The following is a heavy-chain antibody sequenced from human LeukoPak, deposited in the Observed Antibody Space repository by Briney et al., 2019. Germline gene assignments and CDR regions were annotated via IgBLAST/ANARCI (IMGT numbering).Heavy chain of an antibody. D-gene: IGHD7-27*01. J-gene: IGHJ4*02. CDR3: ASRKLGNDY. V-gene: IGHV4-59*02. CDR2: IYYTGST. Sequence: SETLSLTCTVSGGSVSDYYWSWIRQSPGKGLEWIGYIYYTGSTSYNSSLRSRVTMSADTSKNQFSLKLSSVTAADTAVYYCASRKLGNDYWGQGTLVTVSS. CDR1: GGSVSDYY.